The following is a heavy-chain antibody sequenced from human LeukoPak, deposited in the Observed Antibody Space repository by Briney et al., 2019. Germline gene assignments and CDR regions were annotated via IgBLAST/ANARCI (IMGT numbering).Heavy chain of an antibody. Sequence: GGSLRLSCAASGFSFSDYTMDWVRQAPGKGLEWVSSITSGSSYIYYADSVKGRFTISRDNAKNSLYLQMNSLRAEDTAVYYCARDPYSGSYGNYYYYFMDVWGKGTTVTISS. V-gene: IGHV3-21*01. CDR2: ITSGSSYI. J-gene: IGHJ6*03. CDR1: GFSFSDYT. D-gene: IGHD1-26*01. CDR3: ARDPYSGSYGNYYYYFMDV.